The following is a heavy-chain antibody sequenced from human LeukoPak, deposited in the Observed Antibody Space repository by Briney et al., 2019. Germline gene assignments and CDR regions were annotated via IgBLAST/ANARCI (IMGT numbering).Heavy chain of an antibody. CDR2: INTDGTVT. J-gene: IGHJ4*02. D-gene: IGHD6-19*01. CDR1: GFPFSKYW. CDR3: ATKQWLAPPPDS. Sequence: GGSLRLSCAASGFPFSKYWMLWIRQAPGKGLESVSRINTDGTVTTYADAVKGRFTVSRDNADNTMFLQMNSVRDEDTAVYYCATKQWLAPPPDSWGQGTPVTVSS. V-gene: IGHV3-74*01.